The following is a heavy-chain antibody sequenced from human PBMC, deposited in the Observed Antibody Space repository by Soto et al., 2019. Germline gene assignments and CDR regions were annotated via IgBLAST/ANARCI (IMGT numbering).Heavy chain of an antibody. Sequence: GGSLRLSCGASAFSFSHYAMHWVRQAPGKGLECVAVISYDGNIKRYADSVKGRFTISRDNSENTLYLQMNSLSPEDTAVYYCARAGYCSGGRCYSPYYYYYGMDVWGQGTTVTVSS. J-gene: IGHJ6*01. CDR3: ARAGYCSGGRCYSPYYYYYGMDV. D-gene: IGHD2-15*01. CDR2: ISYDGNIK. CDR1: AFSFSHYA. V-gene: IGHV3-30-3*01.